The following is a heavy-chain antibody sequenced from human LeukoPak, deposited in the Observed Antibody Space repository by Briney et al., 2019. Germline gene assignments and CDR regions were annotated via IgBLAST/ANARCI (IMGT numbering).Heavy chain of an antibody. D-gene: IGHD6-19*01. J-gene: IGHJ4*02. CDR3: AGSSGWRQGIDY. V-gene: IGHV4-59*12. Sequence: SETLSLTCTVSGGSISTYYWNWIRQPPGKGLEWIGYIYYSGTTNYNPSLKSRVSMSVDTSKTQFSLKLSSVTAADTAVYYCAGSSGWRQGIDYWGQGTLVTVSS. CDR2: IYYSGTT. CDR1: GGSISTYY.